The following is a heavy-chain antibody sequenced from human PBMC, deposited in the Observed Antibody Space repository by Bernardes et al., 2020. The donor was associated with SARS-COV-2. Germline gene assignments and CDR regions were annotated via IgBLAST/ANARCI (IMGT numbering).Heavy chain of an antibody. Sequence: SETLSLTCTVSGGSISSSSYYWGWIRQPPGKGLEWIGSIYYSGSTYYNPSLKSRVTISVDTSKNQFSLKLSSVTAADTAVYYCARARYCSSTSCSHPLGTHWFDPWGQGTLVTVSS. CDR2: IYYSGST. CDR3: ARARYCSSTSCSHPLGTHWFDP. V-gene: IGHV4-39*07. J-gene: IGHJ5*02. D-gene: IGHD2-2*01. CDR1: GGSISSSSYY.